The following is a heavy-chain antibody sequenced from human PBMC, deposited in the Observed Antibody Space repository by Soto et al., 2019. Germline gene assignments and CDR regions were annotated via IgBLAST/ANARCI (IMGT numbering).Heavy chain of an antibody. D-gene: IGHD2-15*01. J-gene: IGHJ4*02. CDR2: ISSSSSYI. CDR3: ARTIVVVVAATPFDY. CDR1: GFTFSSYS. Sequence: EVPLVESGGGLVKPGGSLRLSCAASGFTFSSYSMNWVRQAPGKGLEWVSSISSSSSYIYYADAVKGRFTISRDNAKNALYLQMNSLRAEDTAGYYCARTIVVVVAATPFDYWGQGTLGTVSS. V-gene: IGHV3-21*01.